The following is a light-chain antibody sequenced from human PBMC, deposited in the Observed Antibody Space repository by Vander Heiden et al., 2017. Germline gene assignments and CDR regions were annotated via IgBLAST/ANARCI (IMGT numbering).Light chain of an antibody. CDR2: DVS. V-gene: IGLV2-14*01. CDR1: SSDVGGYNY. J-gene: IGLJ2*01. CDR3: SSYTSSSTPV. Sequence: QSALTQPASVSGSPGQSITISCTGTSSDVGGYNYVSWYPQHPGKAPKLMIYDVSNRPSGVSNRFSGSKSGNTASLTISGRQAEDEADYYCSSYTSSSTPVFGGGTKLTVL.